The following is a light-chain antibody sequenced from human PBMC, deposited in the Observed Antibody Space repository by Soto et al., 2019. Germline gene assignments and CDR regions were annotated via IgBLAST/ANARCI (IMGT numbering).Light chain of an antibody. CDR3: QQYGSSLIT. CDR2: AAS. Sequence: EIVLTQSPGTLSLSPGERATLSCRASQSVSSTQLGWYQQKPGQAPRLLIYAASSRATGIPDRFSGSGSGTDFTLTISRLEPEDFAVYYCQQYGSSLITFGQGTRLEIK. J-gene: IGKJ5*01. CDR1: QSVSSTQ. V-gene: IGKV3-20*01.